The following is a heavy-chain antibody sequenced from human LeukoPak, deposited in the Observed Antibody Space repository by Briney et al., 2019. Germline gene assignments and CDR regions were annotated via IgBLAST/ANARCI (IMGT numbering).Heavy chain of an antibody. CDR1: GFTVSSNY. CDR3: ARPPPFYGDYVDY. J-gene: IGHJ4*02. Sequence: GGSLRLSCAASGFTVSSNYMSWVRQAPGKGLEWVSVIYSGGSTYYADSVKGRFTISRDNSKNTLYLQMNSLRAEDTAVYYCARPPPFYGDYVDYWGQGTLVTVSS. V-gene: IGHV3-66*01. CDR2: IYSGGST. D-gene: IGHD4-17*01.